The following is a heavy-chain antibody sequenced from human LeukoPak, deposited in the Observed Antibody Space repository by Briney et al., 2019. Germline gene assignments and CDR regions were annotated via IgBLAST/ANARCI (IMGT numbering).Heavy chain of an antibody. CDR1: GFTFSSYA. J-gene: IGHJ4*02. Sequence: GGSLRLSCAASGFTFSSYAMSWVRQAPGKGLEWVSAISGSGGSTYYADSVKGRFTISRDNSKNTLYLQMNSLRAEDTAVYYCARDLRGRFGEFDYWGQGTLVTVSS. CDR3: ARDLRGRFGEFDY. D-gene: IGHD3-10*01. CDR2: ISGSGGST. V-gene: IGHV3-23*01.